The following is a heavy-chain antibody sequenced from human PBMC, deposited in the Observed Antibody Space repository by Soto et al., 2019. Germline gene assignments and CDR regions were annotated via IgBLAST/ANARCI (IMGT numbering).Heavy chain of an antibody. V-gene: IGHV1-69*06. J-gene: IGHJ4*02. CDR3: ARELRYCSGGSCYFDY. CDR2: IIPIFGTA. Sequence: QVQLVQSGAEVKKPGSSVKVSCKASGGTFSSYAISWVRQAPGQGLEWMGGIIPIFGTANYAQKFQGRVTITAYKSTSTAYMELSSLRSEDTAVYYCARELRYCSGGSCYFDYWGQGTLVTVSS. D-gene: IGHD2-15*01. CDR1: GGTFSSYA.